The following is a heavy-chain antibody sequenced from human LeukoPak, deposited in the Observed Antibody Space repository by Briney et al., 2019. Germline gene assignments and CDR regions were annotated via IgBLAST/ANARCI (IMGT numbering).Heavy chain of an antibody. CDR1: GFTFSSYA. D-gene: IGHD2-15*01. Sequence: GGSLRLSCAASGFTFSSYAMSWVRQAPGKGLVWVARIQYDGSTTNYADSVKGRFTISRDNAKKTLYVQMNSLRAEDTAVYYCARALVAGVTLNALDIWGQGTMVTVSS. V-gene: IGHV3-74*01. CDR2: IQYDGSTT. J-gene: IGHJ3*02. CDR3: ARALVAGVTLNALDI.